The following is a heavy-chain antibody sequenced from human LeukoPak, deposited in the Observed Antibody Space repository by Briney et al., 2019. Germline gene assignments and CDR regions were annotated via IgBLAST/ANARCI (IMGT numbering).Heavy chain of an antibody. D-gene: IGHD2-21*02. CDR3: AGGGVVTATSYYYMDV. CDR1: GGSFSGYY. Sequence: SETLSLTCAVSGGSFSGYYWNWIRQPPGKGLEWIGEIDHSGSTNYNPSLKSRVTILVDTSKNQFSLKLSSVTAADTAVYYCAGGGVVTATSYYYMDVWGKGTTVTISS. J-gene: IGHJ6*03. V-gene: IGHV4-34*01. CDR2: IDHSGST.